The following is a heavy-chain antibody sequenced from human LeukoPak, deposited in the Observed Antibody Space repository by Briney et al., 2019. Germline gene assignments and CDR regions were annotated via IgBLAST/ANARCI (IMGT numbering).Heavy chain of an antibody. D-gene: IGHD3-16*01. V-gene: IGHV4-59*05. J-gene: IGHJ4*02. CDR3: ARRSFDGDFDY. Sequence: SETLSLTCTVSGGSISSYYWSWIRQPPGKGLEWIGSIYYSGSTYYNPSLKSRVTISVDTSKNQFSLKLSSVTAADTAVYYCARRSFDGDFDYWGQGTLVTVSS. CDR2: IYYSGST. CDR1: GGSISSYY.